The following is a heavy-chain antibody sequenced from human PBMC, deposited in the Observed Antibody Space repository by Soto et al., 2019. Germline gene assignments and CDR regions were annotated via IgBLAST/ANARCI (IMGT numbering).Heavy chain of an antibody. D-gene: IGHD6-19*01. CDR3: ARGGIAVAGTDY. Sequence: QVQLQESGPGLVKPSQTLSLTCTVYGGSISSGGYYWSWIRQHPGQGLEWIGYIYYSGSTYYNPSRKSRVTLSVDTSKNQFSLKLSSVTAADTAVYYCARGGIAVAGTDYWGQGTLVTVSS. CDR2: IYYSGST. V-gene: IGHV4-31*03. CDR1: GGSISSGGYY. J-gene: IGHJ4*02.